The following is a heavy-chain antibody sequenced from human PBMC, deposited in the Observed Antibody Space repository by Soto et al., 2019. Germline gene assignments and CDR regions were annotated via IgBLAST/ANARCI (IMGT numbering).Heavy chain of an antibody. CDR3: ARDILRYCSGTTCYSYYFDY. CDR2: IDSGSHTI. V-gene: IGHV3-48*02. D-gene: IGHD2-2*01. CDR1: GFTFSSYS. Sequence: ESGGGLVQPGGSLRLSCEASGFTFSSYSMNWVRQAPGKGLEWVSYIDSGSHTIYYADSVKGRFTISRDNAKNSLYLQMNSLRDEDTAVYYCARDILRYCSGTTCYSYYFDYWGQGTLVTVSS. J-gene: IGHJ4*02.